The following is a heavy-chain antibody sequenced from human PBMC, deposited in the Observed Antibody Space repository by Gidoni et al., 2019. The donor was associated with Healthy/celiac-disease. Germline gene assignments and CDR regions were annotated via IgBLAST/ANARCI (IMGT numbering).Heavy chain of an antibody. V-gene: IGHV3-30*01. CDR2: ISYDGSNK. J-gene: IGHJ4*02. CDR1: GFTFSSYA. Sequence: QVQLVESGGGVVQPGRSLRLACAASGFTFSSYAMHWVRQAPGKWLEWVAVISYDGSNKYYADSVKGRFTISRYNSKNPLYLQMNSLRAEDTAVYYCARSGYFDYWGQGTLVTVSS. CDR3: ARSGYFDY.